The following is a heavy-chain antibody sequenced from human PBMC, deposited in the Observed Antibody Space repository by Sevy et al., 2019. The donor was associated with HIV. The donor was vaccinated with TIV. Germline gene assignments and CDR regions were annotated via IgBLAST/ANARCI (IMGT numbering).Heavy chain of an antibody. J-gene: IGHJ6*02. Sequence: GGSLRLSCAASGFTFNSYSMHWIRQAPGKGLEWVATISFDGNNRHYADSVKGRFTISRDNSKNSLYLQMNSLRAEDTALYYCAKETTVVTRYYYYYGMDVWGQGTTVTVSS. V-gene: IGHV3-30-3*01. D-gene: IGHD4-17*01. CDR3: AKETTVVTRYYYYYGMDV. CDR2: ISFDGNNR. CDR1: GFTFNSYS.